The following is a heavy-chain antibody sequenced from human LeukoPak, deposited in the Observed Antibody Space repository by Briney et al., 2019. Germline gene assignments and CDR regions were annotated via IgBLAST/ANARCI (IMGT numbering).Heavy chain of an antibody. CDR2: IWHDGSNK. Sequence: GGSLRLSCAASGFTFSNYGMHWVRQAPGKGLEWVAIIWHDGSNKYHADSVEGRFTISRDNSKNTLYLQMNSLRAEDTAVYYCARGMTTVFDYYYGMDVWGQGTTVTVSS. J-gene: IGHJ6*02. D-gene: IGHD4-11*01. CDR1: GFTFSNYG. CDR3: ARGMTTVFDYYYGMDV. V-gene: IGHV3-33*01.